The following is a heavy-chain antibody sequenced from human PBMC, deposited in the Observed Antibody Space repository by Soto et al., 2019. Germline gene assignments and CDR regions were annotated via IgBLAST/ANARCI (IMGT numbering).Heavy chain of an antibody. Sequence: ASVKVSCKASGYIFTSYYLHWVRQAPGQGLEWLGWINPKNGIASYAQKFQGRVSMTSDTSSSTAYVELSRLRSDDTAVYYCATGGIGVVPAAIDLDYWGQGTLVTVSS. CDR1: GYIFTSYY. CDR2: INPKNGIA. V-gene: IGHV1-2*02. CDR3: ATGGIGVVPAAIDLDY. D-gene: IGHD2-2*02. J-gene: IGHJ4*02.